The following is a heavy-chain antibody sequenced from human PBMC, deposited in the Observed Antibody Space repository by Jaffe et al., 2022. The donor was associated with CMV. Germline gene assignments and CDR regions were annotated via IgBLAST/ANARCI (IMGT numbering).Heavy chain of an antibody. V-gene: IGHV3-21*01. J-gene: IGHJ4*02. CDR2: ISSSSSYI. Sequence: EVQLVESGGGLVKPGGSLRLSCAASGFTFSSYSMNWVRQAPGKGLEWVSSISSSSSYIYYADSVKGRFTISRDNAKNSLYLQMNSLRAEDTAVYYCARDINYYDSSGCFDYWGQGTLVTVSS. D-gene: IGHD3-22*01. CDR3: ARDINYYDSSGCFDY. CDR1: GFTFSSYS.